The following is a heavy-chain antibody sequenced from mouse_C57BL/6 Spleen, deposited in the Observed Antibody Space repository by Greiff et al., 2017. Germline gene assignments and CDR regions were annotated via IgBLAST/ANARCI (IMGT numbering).Heavy chain of an antibody. J-gene: IGHJ4*01. CDR1: GYTFTSYG. V-gene: IGHV1-81*01. CDR3: ALIYYDYDDYAMDY. CDR2: IYPRSGNT. Sequence: QVQLQQSGAELARPGASVKLSCKASGYTFTSYGISWVKQRTGQGLEWIGEIYPRSGNTYYNEKFKGKATLTADKSSSTAYMELRSLTSEDSAVYFCALIYYDYDDYAMDYWGQGTSATVSS. D-gene: IGHD2-4*01.